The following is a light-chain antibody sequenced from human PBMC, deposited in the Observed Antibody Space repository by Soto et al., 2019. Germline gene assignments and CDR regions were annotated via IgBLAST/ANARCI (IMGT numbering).Light chain of an antibody. CDR1: QSVTTSF. CDR3: QQYVSSPWA. Sequence: ELVLAQSPGPLSLSPGERATLSCRASQSVTTSFLPSYQQKPGQAPRLLIYGASRRATGIPARFTGSGSGTDFTLTISRLEPGDFAVYYCQQYVSSPWAFGQGTKVEI. CDR2: GAS. V-gene: IGKV3-20*01. J-gene: IGKJ1*01.